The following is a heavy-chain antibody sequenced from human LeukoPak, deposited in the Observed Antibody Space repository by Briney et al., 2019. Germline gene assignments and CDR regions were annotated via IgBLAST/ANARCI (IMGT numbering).Heavy chain of an antibody. CDR3: ARVRREMKRSLGRTTEYSYYYYMDV. J-gene: IGHJ6*03. CDR2: ISSSSSYI. D-gene: IGHD1/OR15-1a*01. Sequence: GGSLRLSCAASGFTFSSYSMNWVRQAPGKGLEWVSFISSSSSYIYYADSLKGRFTISRDNAKNSLYLQMNSLRAEDTAVYYCARVRREMKRSLGRTTEYSYYYYMDVWGKGTTVTVSS. CDR1: GFTFSSYS. V-gene: IGHV3-21*01.